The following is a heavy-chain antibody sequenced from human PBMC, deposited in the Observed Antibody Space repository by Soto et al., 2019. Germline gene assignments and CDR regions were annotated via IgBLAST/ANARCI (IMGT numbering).Heavy chain of an antibody. CDR3: ASPYDSLQSG. CDR1: GFTFSSYT. V-gene: IGHV3-21*01. Sequence: EVQLVESGGGLVKPGGSLRLSCAASGFTFSSYTMNWVRQAPGKGLEWVSSISSGGHYIYYADSVKGRFTISRDNAKNSLYLQMNSLRAEDTAVYYCASPYDSLQSGWGQGTLVTVSS. D-gene: IGHD3-3*01. CDR2: ISSGGHYI. J-gene: IGHJ4*02.